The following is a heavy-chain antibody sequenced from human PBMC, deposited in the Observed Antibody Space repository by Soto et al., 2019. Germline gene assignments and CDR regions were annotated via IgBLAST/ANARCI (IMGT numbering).Heavy chain of an antibody. CDR3: AKEWSDARTREKCGLVDY. Sequence: GGSLRLSCAASGFTFRNYGMNWVRQAPGKGLEWVSTIRASGTSTYYADSVEGRFSISRDNSKNTLYLQMNSLRAEDTAVYYCAKEWSDARTREKCGLVDYWGQGALVTVSS. D-gene: IGHD2-8*01. J-gene: IGHJ4*02. CDR1: GFTFRNYG. CDR2: IRASGTST. V-gene: IGHV3-23*01.